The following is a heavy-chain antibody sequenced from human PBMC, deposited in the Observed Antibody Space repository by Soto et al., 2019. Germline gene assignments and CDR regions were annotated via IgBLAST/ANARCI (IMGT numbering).Heavy chain of an antibody. CDR3: ARGRVAALLPYYFDL. Sequence: GGSLRLSCAASGFSVSNNYLNWVRQAPGKGLEWVSVIYGGGSTYYAGSVKGRFSISRDDSKNTLYLQMNSLRAEDTAVYYCARGRVAALLPYYFDLWGQGTLVTVSS. D-gene: IGHD6-6*01. CDR1: GFSVSNNY. J-gene: IGHJ4*02. V-gene: IGHV3-53*01. CDR2: IYGGGST.